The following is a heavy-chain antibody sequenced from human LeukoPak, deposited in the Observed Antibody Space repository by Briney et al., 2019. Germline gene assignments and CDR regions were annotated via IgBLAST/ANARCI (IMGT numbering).Heavy chain of an antibody. CDR1: GFTFTDYY. D-gene: IGHD1-26*01. J-gene: IGHJ4*02. CDR2: ITSSGSYT. V-gene: IGHV3-11*06. CDR3: ARYPVGYYDSGFDY. Sequence: GGSLRLSCAASGFTFTDYYITWIRQAPGKGLEWVSYITSSGSYTNYADSVKGRFTISRDNANNSLYLQMNSLRVEDSAVYYCARYPVGYYDSGFDYWGQGSLVTVSS.